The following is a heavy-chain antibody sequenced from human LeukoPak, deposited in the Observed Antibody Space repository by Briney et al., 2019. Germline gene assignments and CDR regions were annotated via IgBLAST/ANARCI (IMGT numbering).Heavy chain of an antibody. CDR1: GFTFSTYN. D-gene: IGHD1-26*01. CDR2: ISSSSNYV. J-gene: IGHJ3*02. V-gene: IGHV3-21*01. CDR3: ARDVGASAPDAFDI. Sequence: GGSLRLSCAASGFTFSTYNMNWVRQAPGKGLEWVSSISSSSNYVYYADSVKGRFTISRDNAKNSLYLQMNSLRVEDTDVYYCARDVGASAPDAFDIWGQGTMVTVSS.